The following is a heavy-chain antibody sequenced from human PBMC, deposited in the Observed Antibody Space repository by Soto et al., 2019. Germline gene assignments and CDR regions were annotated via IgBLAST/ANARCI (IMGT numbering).Heavy chain of an antibody. CDR3: ARAHDFWGGRQQPIDS. CDR1: GGSFRGFY. Sequence: SEPLSLTCAVSGGSFRGFYWTWIRQSPGKGLEGLGDLNHIGITNYNPSLQSRVSVPVDTSKTQFSLRLSSVTAADTAVYYCARAHDFWGGRQQPIDSWGQGTLVTVS. D-gene: IGHD3-3*01. J-gene: IGHJ4*02. V-gene: IGHV4-34*01. CDR2: LNHIGIT.